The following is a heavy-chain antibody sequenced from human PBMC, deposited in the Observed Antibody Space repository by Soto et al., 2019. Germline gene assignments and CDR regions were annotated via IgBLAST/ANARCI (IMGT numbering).Heavy chain of an antibody. CDR2: ISGSGGST. CDR3: AKDLQPHEWLLYDYYYYGMDV. V-gene: IGHV3-23*01. CDR1: GFTFSSYV. Sequence: EVQLLESGGGLVQPGGSLRLSCAASGFTFSSYVMSWVRQAPGKGLEWVSAISGSGGSTYYADSVKGRFTISRDNSKNTLYLQMNSLRAEDTAVYYCAKDLQPHEWLLYDYYYYGMDVWGQGTTVTVSS. D-gene: IGHD3-3*01. J-gene: IGHJ6*02.